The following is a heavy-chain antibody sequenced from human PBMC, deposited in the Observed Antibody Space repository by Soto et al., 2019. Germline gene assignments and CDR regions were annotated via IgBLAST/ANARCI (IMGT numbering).Heavy chain of an antibody. V-gene: IGHV1-8*01. CDR3: ARVESCSSTSWYHAYYMGV. Sequence: QVQLVQSGAEVKKPGASVKVSCKSSGYTFTSYDINWVRQATGQGLEWMGWMNPNSGNTGYAQKFQGRVTMTRNTSISTAYMELSSLRSEDTAVYYCARVESCSSTSWYHAYYMGVWGKGSTVTVS. D-gene: IGHD2-2*01. CDR1: GYTFTSYD. J-gene: IGHJ6*03. CDR2: MNPNSGNT.